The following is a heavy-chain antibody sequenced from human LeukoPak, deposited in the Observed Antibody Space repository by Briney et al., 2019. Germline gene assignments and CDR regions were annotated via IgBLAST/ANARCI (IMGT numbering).Heavy chain of an antibody. CDR2: ISYDGSNK. J-gene: IGHJ4*02. CDR3: ATDPLDY. Sequence: GGSLRLSCAASGFTFSSYGMHWVRQAPGKGLEWVAVISYDGSNKYYADSVKGRFTISRDNSKNTLYLQMNSLRAEDTAVYYCATDPLDYWGQGTLVTVSS. CDR1: GFTFSSYG. V-gene: IGHV3-30*03.